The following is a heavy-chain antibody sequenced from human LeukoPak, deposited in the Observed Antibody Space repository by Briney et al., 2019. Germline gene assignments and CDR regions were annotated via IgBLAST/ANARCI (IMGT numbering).Heavy chain of an antibody. CDR2: INHSGGT. J-gene: IGHJ6*03. Sequence: SETLSLTCTVSGYSISSGYYWGWIRQPPGKGLEWIGEINHSGGTKYNPSLKSRVTISVDTSKNQFSLKLSSVTAADTAMYYCARVKDPGGYYYYYYMDVWGKGTTVTVSS. V-gene: IGHV4-38-2*02. CDR3: ARVKDPGGYYYYYYMDV. CDR1: GYSISSGYY. D-gene: IGHD3-16*01.